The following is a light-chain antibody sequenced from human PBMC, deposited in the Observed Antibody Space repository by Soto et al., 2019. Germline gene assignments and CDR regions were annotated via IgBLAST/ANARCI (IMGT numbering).Light chain of an antibody. CDR1: QSVSSS. Sequence: EIVLTQSPVTLSLSPGERATLSCRASQSVSSSLAWFQQKPGQAPRLLIYDASNRATGIPARFSGSGSGTDFTLTITSLEPEDFAVYYCQQRSNGLTFGGGTKVEIK. V-gene: IGKV3-11*01. J-gene: IGKJ4*01. CDR2: DAS. CDR3: QQRSNGLT.